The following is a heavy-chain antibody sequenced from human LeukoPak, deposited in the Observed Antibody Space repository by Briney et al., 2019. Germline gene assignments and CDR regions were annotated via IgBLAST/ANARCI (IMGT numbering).Heavy chain of an antibody. V-gene: IGHV4-39*02. CDR3: ATSNIVANRDVLHI. Sequence: SATLSLTCTVSGGFVSSSICCLGWIRQPPGKGLEWLGSIKYSLKTYYTPSLKSPVTLSLDTSKHHFSLRLTSVTAADTAVYDCATSNIVANRDVLHIWGEGKIVTVSS. CDR1: GGFVSSSICC. CDR2: IKYSLKT. J-gene: IGHJ3*02. D-gene: IGHD5-12*01.